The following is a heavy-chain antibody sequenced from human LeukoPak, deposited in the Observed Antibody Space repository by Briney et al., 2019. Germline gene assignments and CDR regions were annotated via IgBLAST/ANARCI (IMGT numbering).Heavy chain of an antibody. CDR3: ATTPPGPRRSYGDPYY. CDR1: GFTFSSYA. Sequence: QAGGSLRLSCAASGFTFSSYAMSCVRQAPREVLEWGSAIIGSGGSTYYTDSLNSRFTMSVDNSNNTLYPQMNTLRADETAVYYCATTPPGPRRSYGDPYYWGQGTLVTVSS. D-gene: IGHD4-17*01. J-gene: IGHJ4*02. CDR2: IIGSGGST. V-gene: IGHV3-23*01.